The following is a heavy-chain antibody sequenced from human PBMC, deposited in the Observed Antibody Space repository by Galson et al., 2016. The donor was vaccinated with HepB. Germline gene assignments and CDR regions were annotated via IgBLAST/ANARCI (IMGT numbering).Heavy chain of an antibody. CDR3: AKARDGYDWYDY. J-gene: IGHJ4*02. D-gene: IGHD5-24*01. CDR1: GFTFSSYS. Sequence: SLRLSCAASGFTFSSYSMNWVRQAPGKGLEWVSSISSSSSYIYYADSVKGRFTISRDNAKNSLYLQMNSLRAEDTAVYYCAKARDGYDWYDYWGQGTLVTVSS. V-gene: IGHV3-21*04. CDR2: ISSSSSYI.